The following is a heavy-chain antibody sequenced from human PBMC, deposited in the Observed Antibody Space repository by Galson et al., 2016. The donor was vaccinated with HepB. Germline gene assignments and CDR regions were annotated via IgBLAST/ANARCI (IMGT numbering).Heavy chain of an antibody. J-gene: IGHJ6*02. CDR3: ARGLAGVQYVYYYHAMDV. Sequence: SETLSLTCAVYGGSFSGYYWSWIRQPPGKGLEWIGEVHHSGNTNYKPSLKSRVTISLDTSKKQFSLKLYSVTAADTAVYYCARGLAGVQYVYYYHAMDVWGQGTTVTVSS. V-gene: IGHV4-34*01. CDR1: GGSFSGYY. D-gene: IGHD2/OR15-2a*01. CDR2: VHHSGNT.